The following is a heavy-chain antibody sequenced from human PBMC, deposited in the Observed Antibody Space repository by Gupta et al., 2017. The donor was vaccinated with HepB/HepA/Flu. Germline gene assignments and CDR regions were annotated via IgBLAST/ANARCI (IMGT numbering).Heavy chain of an antibody. CDR2: IYSGNSDT. J-gene: IGHJ4*02. D-gene: IGHD3-22*01. CDR1: GYSFTTYW. CDR3: ARLGHDSSGFANKYFDY. Sequence: EVQLVQSGAEVKKPGESLKISCKASGYSFTTYWIGWVRQMPGKGLEWMGIIYSGNSDTRYSPSLQGQVTISADKSISTAYLQWSSLKASDTAMYYCARLGHDSSGFANKYFDYWGQGTLVTVSS. V-gene: IGHV5-51*01.